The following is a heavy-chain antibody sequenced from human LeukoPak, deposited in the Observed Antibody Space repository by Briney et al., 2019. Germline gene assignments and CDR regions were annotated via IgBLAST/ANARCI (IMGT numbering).Heavy chain of an antibody. CDR1: GFTFDDYG. J-gene: IGHJ4*02. V-gene: IGHV3-20*04. CDR3: AKGSDLGFLEWLFEADY. D-gene: IGHD3-3*01. Sequence: SGGSLRRSCAASGFTFDDYGMSWVRQAPGKGLEWVSGINWNGGSTGYADSVKGRFTISRDNSKNTLYLQMNSLRAEDTAVYYCAKGSDLGFLEWLFEADYWGQGTLVTVSS. CDR2: INWNGGST.